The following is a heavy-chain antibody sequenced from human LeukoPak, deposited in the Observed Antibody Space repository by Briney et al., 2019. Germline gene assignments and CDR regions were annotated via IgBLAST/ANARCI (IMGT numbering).Heavy chain of an antibody. D-gene: IGHD2-21*02. CDR1: GDSISNYY. CDR3: ARLAKCDGNCYSFDF. CDR2: MYNRGST. V-gene: IGHV4-59*01. J-gene: IGHJ4*02. Sequence: SETLSLTCTVSGDSISNYYWSWIRQSPGKELEWIGYMYNRGSTIYNPSLKSRVTISTDTSTNQFSLNLHSVTAADTAVYYCARLAKCDGNCYSFDFWGQGMLVTVSP.